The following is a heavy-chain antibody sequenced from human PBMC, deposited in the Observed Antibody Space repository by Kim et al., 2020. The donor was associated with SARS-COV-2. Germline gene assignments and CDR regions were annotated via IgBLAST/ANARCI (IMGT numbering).Heavy chain of an antibody. CDR3: AREGSSSWEAYAFDI. CDR2: INPNSGGT. CDR1: GYTFTGYY. J-gene: IGHJ3*02. V-gene: IGHV1-2*04. Sequence: ASVKVSCKASGYTFTGYYMHWVRQAPGQGLEWMGWINPNSGGTNYAQKFQGWVTMTRDTSISTAYMELSRLRSDDTAVYYCAREGSSSWEAYAFDIWGQGTMVTVSS. D-gene: IGHD6-13*01.